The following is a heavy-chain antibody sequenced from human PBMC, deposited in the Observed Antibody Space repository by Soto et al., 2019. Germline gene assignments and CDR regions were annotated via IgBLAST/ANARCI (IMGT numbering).Heavy chain of an antibody. D-gene: IGHD6-6*01. CDR2: IYSGGSI. CDR1: GFIVSSTY. CDR3: ARDSAGGRPRYGLDV. Sequence: EVQLVESGGGLIQPGGSLRLSCAASGFIVSSTYMTWVRQAPGKGLEWVSIIYSGGSIYYADSVKGRFTISRDNSKNTLYLQMNSLRAEDTAVYYCARDSAGGRPRYGLDVWGQGTTVTVSS. J-gene: IGHJ6*02. V-gene: IGHV3-53*01.